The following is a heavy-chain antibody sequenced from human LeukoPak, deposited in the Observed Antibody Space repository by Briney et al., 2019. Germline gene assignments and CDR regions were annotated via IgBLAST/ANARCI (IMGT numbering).Heavy chain of an antibody. J-gene: IGHJ6*02. V-gene: IGHV3-30*04. CDR1: GFTFSSYA. Sequence: GGSLRLSFAASGFTFSSYAMPWVRQAPGKGRGWGAVISYDGSNKYYAGSVKGRFTISRDNSKNTLYLQMNSLRAEDTAVYYCARGFYGDGDSPYYYYGMDVWGQGTTVTVSS. CDR3: ARGFYGDGDSPYYYYGMDV. D-gene: IGHD4-17*01. CDR2: ISYDGSNK.